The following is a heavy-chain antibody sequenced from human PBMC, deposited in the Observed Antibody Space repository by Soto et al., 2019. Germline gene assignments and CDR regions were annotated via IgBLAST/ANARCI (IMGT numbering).Heavy chain of an antibody. Sequence: TLSLTCTVSGGSITTAGYPWSWIRQPPGKALEWIGYVYHTGNAYPKPSLKSRVTISLDRSKNQFSLKMTSVTAADTALYYCASRPFYYYGLDVWGQGTTVTVS. J-gene: IGHJ6*02. CDR3: ASRPFYYYGLDV. CDR1: GGSITTAGYP. CDR2: VYHTGNA. V-gene: IGHV4-30-2*01.